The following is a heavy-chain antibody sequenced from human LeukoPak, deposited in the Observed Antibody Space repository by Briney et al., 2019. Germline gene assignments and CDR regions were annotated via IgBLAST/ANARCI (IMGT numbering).Heavy chain of an antibody. Sequence: SETLSLTCAVYGGSFSGYYWSWIRQPPGKGLEWIGEINHSGSTNYNPSLKSRVTISVDTSKNQFSLKLSSVTAADTAVYYCARVSGYCSGGSCYSGYYYYYYMDVWGKGTTVTVSS. CDR3: ARVSGYCSGGSCYSGYYYYYYMDV. CDR2: INHSGST. CDR1: GGSFSGYY. V-gene: IGHV4-34*01. D-gene: IGHD2-15*01. J-gene: IGHJ6*03.